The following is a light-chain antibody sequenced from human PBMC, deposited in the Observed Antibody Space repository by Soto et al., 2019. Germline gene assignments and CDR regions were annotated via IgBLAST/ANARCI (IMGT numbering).Light chain of an antibody. CDR3: GAWDDGVYV. V-gene: IGLV1-44*01. CDR1: RSNIGTHT. Sequence: QSVLTQPPSASGTPGQRVTISCSGSRSNIGTHTVNWHQQVPGTAPKLLIYSNSQRPSGDPDRFSGSKSGTSASLAISGLQAEDEADYYCGAWDDGVYVFGTGTKLTVL. CDR2: SNS. J-gene: IGLJ1*01.